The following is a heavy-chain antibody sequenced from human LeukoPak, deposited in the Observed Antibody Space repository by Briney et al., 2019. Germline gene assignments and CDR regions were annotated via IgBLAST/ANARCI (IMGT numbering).Heavy chain of an antibody. Sequence: GGSLRPSCAASGFTFSTYAMHWVRQAPGKGLEWVAVMSYDGNNKYYADSVKGRFTISRDNSKNTLYLQMNSLRPEDTAVYYCAREDGDLPDYWGQGTLVTVSS. CDR2: MSYDGNNK. CDR1: GFTFSTYA. J-gene: IGHJ4*02. V-gene: IGHV3-30-3*01. CDR3: AREDGDLPDY. D-gene: IGHD4-17*01.